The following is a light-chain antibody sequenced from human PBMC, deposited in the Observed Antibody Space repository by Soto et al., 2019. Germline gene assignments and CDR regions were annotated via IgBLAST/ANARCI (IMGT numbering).Light chain of an antibody. CDR1: QDISTF. Sequence: DIQMTQSPSSVSASVGDRITITCRASQDISTFLAWYQQKAGKAPQLLIYSASTLQNGVPPRFSGSGSGTDLTLTITNLQPEDFATYFCQQAHTFVTFGGGTKLEMK. CDR3: QQAHTFVT. V-gene: IGKV1-12*01. J-gene: IGKJ4*01. CDR2: SAS.